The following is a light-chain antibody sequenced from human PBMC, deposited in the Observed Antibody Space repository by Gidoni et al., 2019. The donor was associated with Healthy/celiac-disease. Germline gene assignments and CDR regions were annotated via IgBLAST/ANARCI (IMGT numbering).Light chain of an antibody. CDR1: QSVSSSY. J-gene: IGKJ2*04. V-gene: IGKV3-20*01. CDR2: GAS. Sequence: EIVLTQSPGPLSLSPGERATLSCRASQSVSSSYLAWYQQKPGQAPRLLIYGASSRATGIPDRFSVSGSGTDFTLTISRLEPEDFAVYYCQQYGSSPPPCSFGQGTKLEIK. CDR3: QQYGSSPPPCS.